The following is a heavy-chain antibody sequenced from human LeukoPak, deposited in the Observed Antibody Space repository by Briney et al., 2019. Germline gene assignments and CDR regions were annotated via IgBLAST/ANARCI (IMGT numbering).Heavy chain of an antibody. V-gene: IGHV4-34*01. CDR1: GGPFTEYF. Sequence: SETLSLTCAVSGGPFTEYFWSWIRQSPGKGLEWIGEINHRGNTRYNPSLKSRVTASHDTSKKQFSLSLSSVTAADTAIYYCATVYCTSTRSLEYWGRGTLVSVSS. J-gene: IGHJ4*02. CDR3: ATVYCTSTRSLEY. D-gene: IGHD2-8*01. CDR2: INHRGNT.